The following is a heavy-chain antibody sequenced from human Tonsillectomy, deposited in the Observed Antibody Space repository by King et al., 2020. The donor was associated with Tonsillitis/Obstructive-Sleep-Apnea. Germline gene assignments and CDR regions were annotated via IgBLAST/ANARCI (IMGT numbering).Heavy chain of an antibody. Sequence: VQLQQWGAGLLKPSETLSLPCAVYGGSFSGYYWSWIRQPPGKGLEWIGEINHSGSTNYNPSLKSRVTISVDTSKNQFSLKLSSVTAADTAVYYCARENYYDSSGYALSAFDIWGQGTMVTVSS. CDR3: ARENYYDSSGYALSAFDI. CDR2: INHSGST. CDR1: GGSFSGYY. V-gene: IGHV4-34*01. D-gene: IGHD3-22*01. J-gene: IGHJ3*02.